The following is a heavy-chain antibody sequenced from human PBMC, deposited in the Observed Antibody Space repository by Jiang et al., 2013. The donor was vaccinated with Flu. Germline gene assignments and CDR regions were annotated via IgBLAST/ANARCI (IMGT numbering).Heavy chain of an antibody. CDR2: ISYRGNT. D-gene: IGHD3-10*01. Sequence: GLVKPSETLSLTCTVSGGSISGYYWTWIRQPPGKGLEWIGYISYRGNTNSNPSLKSRVTISLDASKNQFSLRLSSVTAADTAVYYCARIPMVRGVPTWFDPWGQGTRVTVSS. CDR3: ARIPMVRGVPTWFDP. CDR1: GGSISGYY. V-gene: IGHV4-59*01. J-gene: IGHJ5*02.